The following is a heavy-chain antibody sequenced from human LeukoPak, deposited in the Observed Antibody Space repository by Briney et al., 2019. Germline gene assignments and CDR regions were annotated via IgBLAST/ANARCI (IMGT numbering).Heavy chain of an antibody. CDR3: AKGGPCTHTGCYYFDF. Sequence: GGSLRLSCAASGFPFSGHDMHWVRQAPGKGLEWVAVIWDNGNNKYYADSVKGRFTISRDNSRNTLDLQMNSLRVEDTAIYYCAKGGPCTHTGCYYFDFWGQGALVTVSA. D-gene: IGHD2-2*01. J-gene: IGHJ4*02. CDR1: GFPFSGHD. V-gene: IGHV3-33*06. CDR2: IWDNGNNK.